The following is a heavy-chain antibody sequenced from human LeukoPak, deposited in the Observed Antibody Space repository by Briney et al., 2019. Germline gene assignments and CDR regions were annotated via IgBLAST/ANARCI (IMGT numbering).Heavy chain of an antibody. CDR2: ISSSSSYI. V-gene: IGHV3-21*01. CDR3: ARANPDYYDSSGYYGGGPDY. CDR1: GFTFSSYS. D-gene: IGHD3-22*01. Sequence: GGSLRLSXAASGFTFSSYSMNWVRQAPGKGLEWVSSISSSSSYIYYADSVKGRFTISRDNAKNSLYLQMNSLRAEDTAVYYCARANPDYYDSSGYYGGGPDYWGQGTLVTVSS. J-gene: IGHJ4*02.